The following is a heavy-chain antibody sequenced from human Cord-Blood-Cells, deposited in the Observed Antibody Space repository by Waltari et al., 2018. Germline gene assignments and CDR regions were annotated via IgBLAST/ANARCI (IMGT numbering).Heavy chain of an antibody. CDR2: ISGSGGST. CDR3: AKVVLLWFRESELDY. Sequence: EVQLLESGGGLVQPGGSLRLSCAASGFTFSSYAMSWVRQAQGKGLEWVSAISGSGGSTYYADSVKGRFTISRDNSKNTLYLQMNSLRAEDTAVYYCAKVVLLWFRESELDYWGQGTLVTVSS. D-gene: IGHD3-10*01. CDR1: GFTFSSYA. J-gene: IGHJ4*02. V-gene: IGHV3-23*01.